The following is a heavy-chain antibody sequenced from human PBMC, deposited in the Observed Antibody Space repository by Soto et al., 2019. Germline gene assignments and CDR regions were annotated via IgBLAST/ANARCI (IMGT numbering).Heavy chain of an antibody. V-gene: IGHV4-4*02. CDR3: AREFLYYYDSSGYYRVFDY. J-gene: IGHJ4*02. CDR1: GGSISSSNW. CDR2: IYHSGST. Sequence: SETLSPTGAVSGGSISSSNWWSWDRQPPGKGLEWIGDIYHSGSTNYNPSLKSRVTISVDTSKNQFSLKLSSVTAADTAVYYCAREFLYYYDSSGYYRVFDYWGQGTLVTVSS. D-gene: IGHD3-22*01.